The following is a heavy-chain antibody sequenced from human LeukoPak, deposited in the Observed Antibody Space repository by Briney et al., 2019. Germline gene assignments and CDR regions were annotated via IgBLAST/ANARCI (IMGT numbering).Heavy chain of an antibody. CDR1: GFTFSSFA. Sequence: GRSLRLSCAASGFTFSSFAMHWVRQAPGKGLEGVAVISYDGTNKYYADSVKGRFAISRDNSKNTLYLQMNSLRAEDTAVYYCAKRKVEWELDYWGQGTLVTVS. J-gene: IGHJ4*02. V-gene: IGHV3-30*18. CDR2: ISYDGTNK. CDR3: AKRKVEWELDY. D-gene: IGHD1-26*01.